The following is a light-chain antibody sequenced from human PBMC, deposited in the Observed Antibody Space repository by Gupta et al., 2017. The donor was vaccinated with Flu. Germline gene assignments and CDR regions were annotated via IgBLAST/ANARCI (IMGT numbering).Light chain of an antibody. V-gene: IGLV3-19*01. CDR1: SLKYYY. CDR3: GSRHSSGNHGM. Sequence: SSDLTQDPAVSVALGQTVRITCQGDSLKYYYASWYQQKAGQAPVLVMFDKDKRPSGTPDRFSGDSSGNKGSWTISGGQAEDEADDYCGSRHSSGNHGMFGGGTKLTVL. J-gene: IGLJ3*02. CDR2: DKD.